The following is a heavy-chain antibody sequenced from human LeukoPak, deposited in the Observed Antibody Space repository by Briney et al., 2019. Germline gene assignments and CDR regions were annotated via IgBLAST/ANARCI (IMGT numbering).Heavy chain of an antibody. CDR1: GFTFSSYW. Sequence: HPGGSLRLSCAASGFTFSSYWMSWVRQAPGKGLEWVANIKQDGSEKYYVDSVKGRFTISRDNAKNSLYLQMNSLRAEDTAVYYCARGFFWSGYEMFDYWGQGTLVTVSS. J-gene: IGHJ4*02. CDR2: IKQDGSEK. V-gene: IGHV3-7*01. CDR3: ARGFFWSGYEMFDY. D-gene: IGHD3-3*01.